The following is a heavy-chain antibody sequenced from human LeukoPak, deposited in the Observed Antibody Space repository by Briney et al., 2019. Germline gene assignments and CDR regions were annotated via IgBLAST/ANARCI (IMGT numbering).Heavy chain of an antibody. CDR3: ARNGTVAGTH. J-gene: IGHJ4*02. D-gene: IGHD6-19*01. Sequence: GASVTVSCKASGYTFTRYGISWVRQAPGQGLEWMGWISAYNGNTNYAQKLQGRVTMTTDTSTSTAYMKLRSLRSDDPAVYYCARNGTVAGTHWGQGTLVTVSS. CDR2: ISAYNGNT. CDR1: GYTFTRYG. V-gene: IGHV1-18*01.